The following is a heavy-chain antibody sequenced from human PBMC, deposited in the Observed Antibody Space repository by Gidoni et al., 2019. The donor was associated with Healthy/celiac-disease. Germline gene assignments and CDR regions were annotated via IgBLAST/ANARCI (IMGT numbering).Heavy chain of an antibody. CDR2: IKKDGSEK. Sequence: EVQLVESGGGLVQPGGSLRLSCAPSGFPFSSHWMSWVRQAPGKGLEWVDNIKKDGSEKYYGDSVKGRFTISRDNAKNSLYRQMNSLRAEDTAVYYCARALEYYYDSSGYHTGFDYWGQGTLVTVSS. CDR1: GFPFSSHW. CDR3: ARALEYYYDSSGYHTGFDY. D-gene: IGHD3-22*01. J-gene: IGHJ4*02. V-gene: IGHV3-7*01.